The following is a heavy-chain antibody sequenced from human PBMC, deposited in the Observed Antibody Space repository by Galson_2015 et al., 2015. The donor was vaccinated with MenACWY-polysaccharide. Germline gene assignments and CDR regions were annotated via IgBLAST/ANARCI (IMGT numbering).Heavy chain of an antibody. Sequence: SLRLSCEASDFTFSSYAMSWVRQAPGKGLEWVSGIRDSGGSTYYANSVKGRFTISRDKSKNTLYMQMNILRAEDTAFYYCAKDNISQFFLNWGQGTTVTVSS. CDR1: DFTFSSYA. V-gene: IGHV3-23*01. D-gene: IGHD2/OR15-2a*01. J-gene: IGHJ6*02. CDR3: AKDNISQFFLN. CDR2: IRDSGGST.